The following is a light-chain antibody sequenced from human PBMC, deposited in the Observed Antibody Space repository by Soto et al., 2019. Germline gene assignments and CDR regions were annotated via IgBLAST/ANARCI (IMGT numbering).Light chain of an antibody. CDR3: QSYDSSLSGSAV. Sequence: VLTQPPSVSGAPGQRVTISCTGSSSNIGAGYDVHWYQQLPGTAPKLLIYGNSNRPSGVPDRFSGSKSGTSASLAITGLQAEDEADYYCQSYDSSLSGSAVFGGGTQLTVL. CDR2: GNS. V-gene: IGLV1-40*01. CDR1: SSNIGAGYD. J-gene: IGLJ7*01.